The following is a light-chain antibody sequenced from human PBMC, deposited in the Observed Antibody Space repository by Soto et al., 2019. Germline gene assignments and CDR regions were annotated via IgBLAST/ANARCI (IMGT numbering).Light chain of an antibody. J-gene: IGKJ5*01. CDR1: ESLLHSNGYNY. Sequence: IVMTQSPLSLPVTPGEPAYISCRSSESLLHSNGYNYLDWYRQKPGQSPQLLIYLGSNRASGVPGRFSGSGSGTYFTLKISRVEAEDVGVYYCMQALQTPITFGQGTRLEIK. V-gene: IGKV2-28*01. CDR2: LGS. CDR3: MQALQTPIT.